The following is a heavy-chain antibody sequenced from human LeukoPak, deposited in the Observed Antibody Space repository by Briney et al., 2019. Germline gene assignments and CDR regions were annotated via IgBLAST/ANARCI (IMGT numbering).Heavy chain of an antibody. D-gene: IGHD3-22*01. J-gene: IGHJ6*02. CDR1: RFTFRSYA. CDR3: ARSQYDSSGSLLATEEYHHYGMDV. CDR2: ISYDGNNK. Sequence: GGSLRLSCAASRFTFRSYAMYWVRQAPGKGLEWVAVISYDGNNKYYADSVKGRFTISRDNSKNTLYLQMNSLRVEDTAVYYCARSQYDSSGSLLATEEYHHYGMDVWGQGTTVTVSS. V-gene: IGHV3-30-3*01.